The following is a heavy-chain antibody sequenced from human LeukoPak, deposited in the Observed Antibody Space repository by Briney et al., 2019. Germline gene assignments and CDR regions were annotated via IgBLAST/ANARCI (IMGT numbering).Heavy chain of an antibody. V-gene: IGHV3-30*09. J-gene: IGHJ4*02. CDR3: ARGTRIFRGVDY. CDR1: GFTFSSYA. D-gene: IGHD3-10*01. Sequence: GGSLRLPCAASGFTFSSYAMHWVRQAPGKGLEWVAVISYDGSNKYYADSVKGRFAISRDNSKNTLYLQMNSLRAEDTAVYYCARGTRIFRGVDYWGQGTLVTVSS. CDR2: ISYDGSNK.